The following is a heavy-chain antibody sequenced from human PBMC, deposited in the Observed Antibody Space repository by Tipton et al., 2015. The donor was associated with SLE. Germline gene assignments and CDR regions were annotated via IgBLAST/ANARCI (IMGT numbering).Heavy chain of an antibody. J-gene: IGHJ4*02. CDR1: GDSVSNYY. V-gene: IGHV4-34*01. CDR2: INHSGST. D-gene: IGHD2-8*01. CDR3: VRLRSKVLIDY. Sequence: TLSLTCTVSGDSVSNYYWSWIRQPPGKGLEWIGEINHSGSTNYNPSLKSRVTISVDTSKNQFSLKLSSVTAADTAVYYCVRLRSKVLIDYWGQGTLVTVSS.